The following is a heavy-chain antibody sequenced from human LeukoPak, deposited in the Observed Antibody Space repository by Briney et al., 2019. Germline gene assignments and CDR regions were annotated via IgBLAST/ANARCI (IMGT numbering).Heavy chain of an antibody. V-gene: IGHV4-59*01. J-gene: IGHJ1*01. CDR1: GGSISSYY. Sequence: PSETLSLTCTVSGGSISSYYWSWIRQPPGKGLEWIGYIYYSGSTNYNPSLKSRVTISVDTSKNQFSLKLSSVTAADTAVYYCARYIAAAGTGYFQHWGQGTLVTVSS. CDR3: ARYIAAAGTGYFQH. CDR2: IYYSGST. D-gene: IGHD6-13*01.